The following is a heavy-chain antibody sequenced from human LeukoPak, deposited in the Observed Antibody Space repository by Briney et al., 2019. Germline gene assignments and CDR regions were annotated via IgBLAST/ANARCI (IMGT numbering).Heavy chain of an antibody. CDR3: ATTQQWLASYY. Sequence: SETLSLTCTFSGGSISSYYWTWFRQPPGKGLEWIGSFYNSGSTSYNPSLGSRVTISLDTSKNLFSLKLTSVTAADSAIYYCATTQQWLASYYWGQGTLVTVSS. V-gene: IGHV4-59*08. CDR2: FYNSGST. CDR1: GGSISSYY. D-gene: IGHD6-19*01. J-gene: IGHJ4*02.